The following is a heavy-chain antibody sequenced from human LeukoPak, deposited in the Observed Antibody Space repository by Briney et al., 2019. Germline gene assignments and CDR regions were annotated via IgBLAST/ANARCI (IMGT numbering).Heavy chain of an antibody. J-gene: IGHJ4*02. CDR3: AREDYYDSSGRGVDY. CDR2: ISSSGSTI. D-gene: IGHD3-22*01. Sequence: GGSLRLSCAASGLTFSSYEMNWVRQAPGKGLEWVSYISSSGSTIYYADSVKGRFTISRDNAKNSLYLQMNSLRAEDTAVYYCAREDYYDSSGRGVDYWGQGTLVTVSS. CDR1: GLTFSSYE. V-gene: IGHV3-48*03.